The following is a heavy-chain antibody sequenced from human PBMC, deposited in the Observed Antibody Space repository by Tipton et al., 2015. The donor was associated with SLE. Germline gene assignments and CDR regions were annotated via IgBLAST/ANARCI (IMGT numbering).Heavy chain of an antibody. D-gene: IGHD5/OR15-5a*01. J-gene: IGHJ4*02. Sequence: LACTVSGGSISSASYHWGWIRQPPGKGLEWLGIIFYTGTTYYNPSLKSRVTISIDTSKNQFSLKLSSVIAADTAVYYCARVYGGIEDYWGQGTLVTVSS. V-gene: IGHV4-39*07. CDR1: GGSISSASYH. CDR3: ARVYGGIEDY. CDR2: IFYTGTT.